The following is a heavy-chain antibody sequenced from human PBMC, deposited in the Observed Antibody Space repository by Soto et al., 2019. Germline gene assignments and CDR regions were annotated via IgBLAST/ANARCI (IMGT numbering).Heavy chain of an antibody. D-gene: IGHD3-10*01. CDR1: GYSFTSYW. CDR2: IYPGDSDT. CDR3: ARVRYYGSGSLHFKDYYYYMDV. V-gene: IGHV5-51*01. J-gene: IGHJ6*03. Sequence: WEPMKNSCRGAGYSFTSYWIGWVRQMPGKGLEWMGIIYPGDSDTRYSPSFQGQVTISADKSISTAYLQWSSLKASDTAMYYCARVRYYGSGSLHFKDYYYYMDVWGKGTTVTVSS.